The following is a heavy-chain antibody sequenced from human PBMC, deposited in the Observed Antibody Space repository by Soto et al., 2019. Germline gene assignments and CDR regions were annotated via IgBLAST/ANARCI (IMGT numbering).Heavy chain of an antibody. CDR3: ARLMGTAFDL. CDR1: GFTFSDHY. Sequence: EESLRLSCAASGFTFSDHYMDWVRQAPGKGLEWVGRARNRVNGYTTAYAASVRGRFSISRDDSKNSLYLQMNSLTAEDTAVYFCARLMGTAFDLWGQGTLVTVSS. J-gene: IGHJ4*02. V-gene: IGHV3-72*01. D-gene: IGHD2-8*01. CDR2: ARNRVNGYTT.